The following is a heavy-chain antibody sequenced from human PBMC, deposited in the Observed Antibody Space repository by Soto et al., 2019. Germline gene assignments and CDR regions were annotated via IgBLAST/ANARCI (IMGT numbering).Heavy chain of an antibody. D-gene: IGHD5-12*01. CDR2: IFSSSGNI. CDR3: AAEGYSGYGP. Sequence: EVRLVESGGGLVNPGGSLRLSCAASGFTFSNFNMNWVRQAPGKGLEWVSSIFSSSGNIHYADSVKGRFTISRDNAKNLLYLQMNSLRTEDTAVYYCAAEGYSGYGPWGQGTLVTVSS. V-gene: IGHV3-21*02. J-gene: IGHJ5*02. CDR1: GFTFSNFN.